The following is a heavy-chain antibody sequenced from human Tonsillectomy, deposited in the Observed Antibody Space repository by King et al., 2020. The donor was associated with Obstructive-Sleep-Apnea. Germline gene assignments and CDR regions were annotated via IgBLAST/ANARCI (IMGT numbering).Heavy chain of an antibody. J-gene: IGHJ4*02. D-gene: IGHD1-14*01. CDR3: ARDEEYTT. V-gene: IGHV3-48*04. CDR2: ISSSSTI. CDR1: GFTFSSYT. Sequence: VQLVESGGGLVQPGGSLRLSCAASGFTFSSYTMNWVRQAPGKGLEWLSYISSSSTINYADSVKGRFSISRDNAKNSLYLQMNSLRAEDTAVYYCARDEEYTTWGQGTLVTVSS.